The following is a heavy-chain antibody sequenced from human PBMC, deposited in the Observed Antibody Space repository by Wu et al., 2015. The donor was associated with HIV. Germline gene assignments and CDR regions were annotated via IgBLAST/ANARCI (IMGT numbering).Heavy chain of an antibody. Sequence: QVQLVQSGIEVKKSGASVKVSCKASGNSYWIYWVRQAPGQGLEWVGSISPSGGGRHYAQKFQGRVSMTRDTSIMTTYLEFSGLTSDDTAVYFCAKLWSSAWDGLDVWGQGTEVTVSS. V-gene: IGHV1-2*02. D-gene: IGHD3-22*01. J-gene: IGHJ3*01. CDR2: ISPSGGGR. CDR1: GNSYW. CDR3: AKLWSSAWDGLDV.